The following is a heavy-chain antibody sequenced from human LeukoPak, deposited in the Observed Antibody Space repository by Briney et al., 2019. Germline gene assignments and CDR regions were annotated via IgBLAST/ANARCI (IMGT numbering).Heavy chain of an antibody. CDR3: ARGGGLWFGTEDAFDI. V-gene: IGHV4-30-4*08. D-gene: IGHD3-10*01. CDR1: GGSITSGDYY. Sequence: PSETLSLTCTVSGGSITSGDYYWSWIRQPPGKGLEWIGYIYYSGSTYYNPSLKSRVTISVDTSKNQFSLKLSSVTAADTAVYYCARGGGLWFGTEDAFDIWGQGTMVTVSS. CDR2: IYYSGST. J-gene: IGHJ3*02.